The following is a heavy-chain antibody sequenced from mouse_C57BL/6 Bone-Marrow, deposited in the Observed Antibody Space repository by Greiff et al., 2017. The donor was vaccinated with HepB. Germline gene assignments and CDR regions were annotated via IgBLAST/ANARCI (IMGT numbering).Heavy chain of an antibody. J-gene: IGHJ1*03. CDR2: INPYNGGT. Sequence: EVKLMESGPVLVKPGASVKMSCKASGYTFTDYYMNWVKQSHGKSLEWIGVINPYNGGTSYNQKFKGKATLTVDKSSSTAYMVLNSLTSEDSAVYYCARSRITTVVKYFDVWGTGTTVTVSS. D-gene: IGHD1-1*01. CDR1: GYTFTDYY. CDR3: ARSRITTVVKYFDV. V-gene: IGHV1-19*01.